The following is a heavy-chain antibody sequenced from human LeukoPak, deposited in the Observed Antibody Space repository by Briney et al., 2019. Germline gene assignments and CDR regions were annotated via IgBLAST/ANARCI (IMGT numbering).Heavy chain of an antibody. D-gene: IGHD3-3*01. J-gene: IGHJ5*02. CDR1: GRPISSGSYY. V-gene: IGHV4-61*02. CDR2: IHRSGSP. Sequence: SSETLSLTCTVSGRPISSGSYYWSWIRQPAGKGLEWIGRIHRSGSPAYTPSVKSRVTISVDTSKNQFSLKLNSVTAADTAMYYCARGGFLVQNHFDPWGQGTLVTVSS. CDR3: ARGGFLVQNHFDP.